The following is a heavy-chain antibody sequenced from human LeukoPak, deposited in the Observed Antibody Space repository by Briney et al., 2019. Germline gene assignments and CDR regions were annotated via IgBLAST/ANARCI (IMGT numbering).Heavy chain of an antibody. Sequence: SVKVSCKASGGTFSSYAISWVRQAPGQGLEWMGGIIPIFGTANYAQKFQGRVTITADKSTSTVYMELSSLRSEDTAVYYCARDGTETGYYGSGSYYELHYWGQGTLVTVSS. V-gene: IGHV1-69*06. CDR1: GGTFSSYA. J-gene: IGHJ4*02. CDR3: ARDGTETGYYGSGSYYELHY. D-gene: IGHD3-10*01. CDR2: IIPIFGTA.